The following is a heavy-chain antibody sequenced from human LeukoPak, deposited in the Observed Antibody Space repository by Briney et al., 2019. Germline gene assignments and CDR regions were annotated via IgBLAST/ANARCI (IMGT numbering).Heavy chain of an antibody. CDR3: ARRRYSSSWYDY. CDR2: IHYSGTI. D-gene: IGHD6-13*01. CDR1: GGSISDFY. Sequence: PSETLSLTCTVSGGSISDFYWSWLRQPPGKGLEWIAYIHYSGTINYNPSLKSRVTISVDTSKKQFSLKLSSVTAAGTAVYYCARRRYSSSWYDYWGQGTLVTVSS. V-gene: IGHV4-59*08. J-gene: IGHJ4*02.